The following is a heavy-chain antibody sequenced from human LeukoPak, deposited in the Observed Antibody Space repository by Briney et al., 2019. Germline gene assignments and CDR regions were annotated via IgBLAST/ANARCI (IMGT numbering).Heavy chain of an antibody. CDR3: ARDLLYGVRGVTFDY. Sequence: SSVKVSCKASGGTFSSYAISWVRQAPGQGLEWMGRIIPIFGTANCAQKFQGRVTITTDESTSTAYMELSSLRSEDTAVYYCARDLLYGVRGVTFDYWGQGTLVTVSS. CDR1: GGTFSSYA. V-gene: IGHV1-69*05. J-gene: IGHJ4*02. D-gene: IGHD3-10*01. CDR2: IIPIFGTA.